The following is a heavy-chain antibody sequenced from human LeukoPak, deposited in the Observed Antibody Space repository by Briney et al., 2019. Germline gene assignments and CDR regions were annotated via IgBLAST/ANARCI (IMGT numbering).Heavy chain of an antibody. D-gene: IGHD3-10*01. J-gene: IGHJ6*03. V-gene: IGHV1-69*13. CDR3: ARAVWFGELFHYYYYYMDV. Sequence: GASVKVSCKASGATFISYAMSWVRQAPGQGLEWMGGIIPIFGTANYAQKFQGRVTITADESTSTAYMELSSLRSEDTAVYYCARAVWFGELFHYYYYYMDVWGKGTTVTISS. CDR2: IIPIFGTA. CDR1: GATFISYA.